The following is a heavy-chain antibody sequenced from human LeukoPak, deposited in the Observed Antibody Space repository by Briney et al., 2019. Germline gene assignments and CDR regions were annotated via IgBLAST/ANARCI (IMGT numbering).Heavy chain of an antibody. Sequence: SETLSLTCAVYGGSFNGYYWSWIRQPPGRGLEWIGEINHSGSTNYNPSLKSRVTISVDTSKNQFSLKLSSVTAADTAVYYCARPRITISDSYMDVWGKGTTVTVSS. J-gene: IGHJ6*03. CDR3: ARPRITISDSYMDV. CDR2: INHSGST. V-gene: IGHV4-34*01. CDR1: GGSFNGYY. D-gene: IGHD3-3*01.